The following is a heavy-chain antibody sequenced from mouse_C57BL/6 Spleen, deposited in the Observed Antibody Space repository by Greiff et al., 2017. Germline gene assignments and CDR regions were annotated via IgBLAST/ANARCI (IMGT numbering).Heavy chain of an antibody. V-gene: IGHV1-62-2*01. D-gene: IGHD2-4*01. CDR3: ARHSPYYDWFAY. CDR1: GYTFTEYT. CDR2: FYPGSGSI. J-gene: IGHJ3*01. Sequence: QVQLKQSGAELVNPGASVKLSCTASGYTFTEYTIHWVKQRSGQGLEWIGWFYPGSGSIKYNEKFKDKATLTADKSSSTVYMELSRLTSEDSAVYFCARHSPYYDWFAYWGQGTLVTVSA.